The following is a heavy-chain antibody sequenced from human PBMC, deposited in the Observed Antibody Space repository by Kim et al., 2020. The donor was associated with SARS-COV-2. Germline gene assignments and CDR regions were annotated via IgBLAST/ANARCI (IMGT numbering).Heavy chain of an antibody. CDR1: GFTFSSHG. CDR2: IYSGGTST. J-gene: IGHJ3*02. Sequence: GGSLRLSCAASGFTFSSHGMSWVRQAPGKGLEWVSVIYSGGTSTYFPDSVKGRFTISRDISKNTLYLQMNNLRAEDTAVYYCAKDQWSYSYVSLGAFDIWCQGRIVTVSS. V-gene: IGHV3-23*03. CDR3: AKDQWSYSYVSLGAFDI. D-gene: IGHD5-18*01.